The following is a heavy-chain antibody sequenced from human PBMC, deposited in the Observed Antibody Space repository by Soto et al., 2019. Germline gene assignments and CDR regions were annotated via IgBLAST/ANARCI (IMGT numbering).Heavy chain of an antibody. CDR3: ARLSYYYDSSGSSPATY. V-gene: IGHV5-51*01. CDR1: GYRFTNYW. CDR2: IYPGDSDT. D-gene: IGHD3-22*01. J-gene: IGHJ4*02. Sequence: PGESLKISCKGSGYRFTNYWIGWVRQMPGKGLEWMGIIYPGDSDTRYSPSFQGQVTISADKSISTAYLQWSSLKASDTAMYYCARLSYYYDSSGSSPATYWGQGTLVTVSS.